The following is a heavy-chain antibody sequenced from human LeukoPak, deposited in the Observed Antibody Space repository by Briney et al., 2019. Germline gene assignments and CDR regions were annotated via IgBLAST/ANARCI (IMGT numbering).Heavy chain of an antibody. CDR1: GFTFSSYS. CDR2: ISGSSRTM. CDR3: ARDLGLYDYGGNIDY. V-gene: IGHV3-48*02. Sequence: GGSLRLSCAASGFTFSSYSMHWIRQAPGKGLEWGSYISGSSRTMYYVDSVKGRFTISRDNAKNSLYLQMNSLRDGDTAVYYCARDLGLYDYGGNIDYWGQGTLVTVSS. D-gene: IGHD4-23*01. J-gene: IGHJ4*02.